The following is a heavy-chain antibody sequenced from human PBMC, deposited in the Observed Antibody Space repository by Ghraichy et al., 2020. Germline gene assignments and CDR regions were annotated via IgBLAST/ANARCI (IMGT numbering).Heavy chain of an antibody. CDR1: RFTFSNYV. Sequence: LSLTCAASRFTFSNYVMHWVRQAPGKGLEWVAVISYDGTTKYYADSVMGRFTISRDNSRNTLYLQMNSLITEDTAVYYCARDYEPSITAAVPTNYFDYWGQGTLVTVSS. J-gene: IGHJ4*01. CDR2: ISYDGTTK. D-gene: IGHD6-13*01. V-gene: IGHV3-30*03. CDR3: ARDYEPSITAAVPTNYFDY.